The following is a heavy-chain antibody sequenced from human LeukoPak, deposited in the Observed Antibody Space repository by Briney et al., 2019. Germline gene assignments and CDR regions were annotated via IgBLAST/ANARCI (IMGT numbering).Heavy chain of an antibody. D-gene: IGHD6-13*01. CDR3: AKFNHRVAAAAYYFDY. CDR1: GFPFSSYW. Sequence: QPGGSLRLSCAASGFPFSSYWMAWVRRAPGKGLEWVASIKQDGGETFYVDSVKGRFTISRDNAKNSLYLQMNSLRAEDTAVYYCAKFNHRVAAAAYYFDYWGQGTLVTVSS. CDR2: IKQDGGET. J-gene: IGHJ4*02. V-gene: IGHV3-7*03.